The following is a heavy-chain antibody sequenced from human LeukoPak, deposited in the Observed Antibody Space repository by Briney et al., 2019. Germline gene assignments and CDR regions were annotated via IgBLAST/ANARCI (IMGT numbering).Heavy chain of an antibody. CDR3: AIAAGWELGY. D-gene: IGHD6-25*01. V-gene: IGHV3-7*01. CDR1: VFTSSRHW. CDR2: IKEDASEE. J-gene: IGHJ4*02. Sequence: PGGSLRLSCAVSVFTSSRHWMSWVRQTPEKGLEWVANIKEDASEENYVDSVKGRFTISRDNAKNSLYLQMNSLRAEDTAVYYCAIAAGWELGYWGQGTLVTVSS.